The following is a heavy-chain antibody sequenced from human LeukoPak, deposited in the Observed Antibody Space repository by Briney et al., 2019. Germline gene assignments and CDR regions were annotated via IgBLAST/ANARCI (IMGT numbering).Heavy chain of an antibody. CDR3: ARARGSNSNYYYMDV. J-gene: IGHJ6*03. V-gene: IGHV1-2*02. Sequence: ASVKVSCKASGYTFTGYHMHWVRQAPGQGLEWMGRFIPGSGGSNFAQKFRGRVITTRDTSISTAYMELTRLTSDDTAVYYCARARGSNSNYYYMDVWGTGTTVTVSS. CDR2: FIPGSGGS. D-gene: IGHD1-26*01. CDR1: GYTFTGYH.